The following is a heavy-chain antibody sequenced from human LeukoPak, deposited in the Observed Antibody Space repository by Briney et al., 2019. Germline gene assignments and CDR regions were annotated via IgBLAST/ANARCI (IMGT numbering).Heavy chain of an antibody. Sequence: SQTLSLTCSVSGRSISSGGYYWSWIRQHPGKGLEWIGYIDFSGSTYYNPSLDSRVTISVDTSKNQFSLKLSSVTAADTAVYYCADPYGDRNYYYGMDVWGHGTTVTVSS. V-gene: IGHV4-31*03. J-gene: IGHJ6*02. CDR2: IDFSGST. D-gene: IGHD4-17*01. CDR1: GRSISSGGYY. CDR3: ADPYGDRNYYYGMDV.